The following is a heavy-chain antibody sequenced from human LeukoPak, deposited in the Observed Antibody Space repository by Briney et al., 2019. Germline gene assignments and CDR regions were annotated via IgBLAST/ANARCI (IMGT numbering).Heavy chain of an antibody. CDR2: IYPGDSDT. CDR3: ARLVGSVDTATVSAFDI. V-gene: IGHV5-51*01. D-gene: IGHD5-18*01. CDR1: GYSFTSYW. Sequence: GESLKISCKGSGYSFTSYWIGWVRQMPGKGLEWMGIIYPGDSDTRYSPSFQGQVTISADKSISTAYLQWSSLKASDTAMYYCARLVGSVDTATVSAFDIWGQGTMVTVSS. J-gene: IGHJ3*02.